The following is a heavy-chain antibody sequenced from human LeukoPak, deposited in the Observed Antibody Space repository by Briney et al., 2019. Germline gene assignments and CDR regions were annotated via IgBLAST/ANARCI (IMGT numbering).Heavy chain of an antibody. D-gene: IGHD6-19*01. CDR2: ISSSSSYI. CDR3: ARGIAVAGTDS. V-gene: IGHV3-21*06. CDR1: GFTFSSYS. Sequence: GGSLRLSCAASGFTFSSYSMNWVRQAPGKGLEWVSSISSSSSYIYYADSVKGRFTISRDNAKNTLYLQMNSLGVEDTAMYYCARGIAVAGTDSWGQGTLVTVSS. J-gene: IGHJ4*02.